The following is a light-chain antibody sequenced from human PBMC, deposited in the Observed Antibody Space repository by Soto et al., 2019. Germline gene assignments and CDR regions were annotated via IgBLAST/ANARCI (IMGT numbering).Light chain of an antibody. CDR3: QQRSNWSPPFT. CDR2: GAS. Sequence: EIVLTQSPGTLSLSPGERATLSCRASQSLSNNIYLAWYQQKPGQAPRLLIYGASSRATGIPNRFSGSGSGTDFTLTISRLEPEDFAVYYCQQRSNWSPPFTFGPGTKVEMK. J-gene: IGKJ2*01. CDR1: QSLSNNIY. V-gene: IGKV3D-20*02.